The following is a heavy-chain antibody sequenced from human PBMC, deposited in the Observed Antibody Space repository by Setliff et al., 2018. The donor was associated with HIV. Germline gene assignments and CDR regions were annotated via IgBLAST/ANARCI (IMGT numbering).Heavy chain of an antibody. CDR3: ARGLFSSGWQGF. Sequence: GGSLRLSCAASGFSVSSNYMTWVRQAPGGGLEWVSVIYSGGSTYYADSVKGRFTISRDNSKNTLNLQMNSLRVEDTAVYYCARGLFSSGWQGFWGQGTLVTVSS. V-gene: IGHV3-53*05. J-gene: IGHJ4*02. CDR2: IYSGGST. CDR1: GFSVSSNY. D-gene: IGHD6-19*01.